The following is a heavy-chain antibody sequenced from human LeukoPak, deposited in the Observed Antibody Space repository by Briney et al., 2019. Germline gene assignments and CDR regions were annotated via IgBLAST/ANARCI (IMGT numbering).Heavy chain of an antibody. CDR3: ARDSLRYCSGDSCYYNY. CDR2: IKSESDGSNT. CDR1: GFTLSSYW. V-gene: IGHV3-74*01. J-gene: IGHJ4*02. D-gene: IGHD2-15*01. Sequence: PGGSLRLSCAVSGFTLSSYWMHWVRQAPGKGLVWVSRIKSESDGSNTGYADSVKGRFTISRDNAKNSLYLQMNSLRAEDTAVYSCARDSLRYCSGDSCYYNYWGQGTLVTVSS.